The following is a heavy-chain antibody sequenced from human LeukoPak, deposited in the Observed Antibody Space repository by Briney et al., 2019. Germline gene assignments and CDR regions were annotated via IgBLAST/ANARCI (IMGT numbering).Heavy chain of an antibody. D-gene: IGHD1-26*01. V-gene: IGHV3-11*04. CDR3: ARDRPLYSGSYVTWFDP. Sequence: GGSLRLSCAASGFTFSDYYMSWIRQAPGKGLEWVSYISSSGSTIYYADSVKGRFTISGDNAKNSLYLQMNSLRAEDTAVYYCARDRPLYSGSYVTWFDPWGQGTLVTVSS. CDR1: GFTFSDYY. CDR2: ISSSGSTI. J-gene: IGHJ5*02.